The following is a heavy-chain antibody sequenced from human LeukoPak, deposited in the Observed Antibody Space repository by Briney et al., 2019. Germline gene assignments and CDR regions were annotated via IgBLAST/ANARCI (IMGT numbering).Heavy chain of an antibody. Sequence: PGRSLRLSCAASGFTFDDYAIHWGRQAPGEGLERGSGISWNRGSIGYADSVKGRFTISRDNAKNSLYLQMNSLRAEDTALYYCAKARYDTYFDYWGQGTLVTVSS. CDR1: GFTFDDYA. CDR2: ISWNRGSI. CDR3: AKARYDTYFDY. V-gene: IGHV3-9*01. J-gene: IGHJ4*02. D-gene: IGHD3-22*01.